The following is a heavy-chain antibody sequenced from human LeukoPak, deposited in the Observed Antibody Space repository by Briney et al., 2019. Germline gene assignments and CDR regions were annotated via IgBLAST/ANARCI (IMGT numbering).Heavy chain of an antibody. CDR3: ARGGGITMVRGVLGV. CDR1: GYTFTSYY. Sequence: GASVKVSCTASGYTFTSYYMHWVRQAPGQGLEWMGIINPSGGSTSYAQKFQGRVTMTRDTSTSTVYMELSSLRSEDTAVYYCARGGGITMVRGVLGVWGKGTTVTISS. J-gene: IGHJ6*04. D-gene: IGHD3-10*01. V-gene: IGHV1-46*01. CDR2: INPSGGST.